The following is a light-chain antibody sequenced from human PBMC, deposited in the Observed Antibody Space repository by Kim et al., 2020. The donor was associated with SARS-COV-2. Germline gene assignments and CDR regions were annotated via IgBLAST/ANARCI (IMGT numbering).Light chain of an antibody. CDR2: KDS. Sequence: SYELTQPPSVSVSPGQTARITCSGDALPKQYAYWYQQKPGQAPVPVIYKDSERLSGIPERFSGSSSGTTVTLTISGVQVEDEADYYCQSADSSGTWVFGGGTQLTVL. CDR1: ALPKQY. J-gene: IGLJ3*02. CDR3: QSADSSGTWV. V-gene: IGLV3-25*03.